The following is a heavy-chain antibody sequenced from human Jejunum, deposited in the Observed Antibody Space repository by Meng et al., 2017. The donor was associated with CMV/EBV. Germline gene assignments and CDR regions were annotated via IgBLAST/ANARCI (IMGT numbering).Heavy chain of an antibody. V-gene: IGHV3-33*01. CDR2: LWYDGSRK. CDR3: ARDNDGSSHYSQFDY. J-gene: IGHJ4*02. D-gene: IGHD3-22*01. Sequence: SGIPLNSYGIYWVRQFPGKGLEWVAVLWYDGSRKYFADSVQGRFSISRDDSKNTVYLQMNSLRAEDTAVYYCARDNDGSSHYSQFDYWGQGTLVTVSS. CDR1: GIPLNSYG.